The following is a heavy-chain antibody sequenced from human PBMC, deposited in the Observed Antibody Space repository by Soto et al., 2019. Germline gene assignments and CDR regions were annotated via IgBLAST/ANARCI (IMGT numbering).Heavy chain of an antibody. D-gene: IGHD3-22*01. V-gene: IGHV3-33*01. J-gene: IGHJ3*02. Sequence: GGSLRLSCVASGFIFSSYGMHWVRQAPGKGLEWVAVIWYDGSNKYYADSVKGRFTISRDNSKNMLYLQMNSLRAEDTAVYYCARGNYDNRVYYDDAFDIGGQGKMVTVSS. CDR2: IWYDGSNK. CDR3: ARGNYDNRVYYDDAFDI. CDR1: GFIFSSYG.